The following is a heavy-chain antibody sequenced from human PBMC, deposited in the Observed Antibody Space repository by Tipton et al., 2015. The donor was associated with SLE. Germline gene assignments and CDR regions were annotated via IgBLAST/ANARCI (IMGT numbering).Heavy chain of an antibody. CDR3: ARGGGYCSSTSCLGAAFDI. J-gene: IGHJ3*02. Sequence: TLSLTCTVSGGSISSSSYYWGWIRQPPGKGLEWFGSIYYSGSTYYNPSLKSRVTISVDTSKNPFSLKLSSVTAADTAVYSCARGGGYCSSTSCLGAAFDIWGQGTMVTVSS. V-gene: IGHV4-39*07. CDR1: GGSISSSSYY. CDR2: IYYSGST. D-gene: IGHD2-2*01.